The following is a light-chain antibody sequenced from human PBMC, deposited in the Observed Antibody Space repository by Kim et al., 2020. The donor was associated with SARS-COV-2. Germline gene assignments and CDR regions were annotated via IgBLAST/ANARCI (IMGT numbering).Light chain of an antibody. CDR2: YDS. CDR1: NIGSKS. V-gene: IGLV3-21*04. J-gene: IGLJ2*01. Sequence: GKTARISCGGNNIGSKSVHWYQQKPGQAPVLVIYYDSDRPSGIPERFSGSNSGNTATLTISRVEAGDEADYYCQVWDSSSDHVVFGGGTQLTVL. CDR3: QVWDSSSDHVV.